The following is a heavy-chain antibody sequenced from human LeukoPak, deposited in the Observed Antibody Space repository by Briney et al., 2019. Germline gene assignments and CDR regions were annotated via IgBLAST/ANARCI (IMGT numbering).Heavy chain of an antibody. CDR2: ISSSSSYI. J-gene: IGHJ4*02. CDR1: GFTFSSYS. CDR3: ARSKDTAMENYFDY. Sequence: GGSLRLSCAASGFTFSSYSMNWVRQAPGKGLEWVSSISSSSSYIYYADSVKGRFTISRDNAKNSLYLQMNSLRAEDTAVYYCARSKDTAMENYFDYWGQGTLVTVSS. V-gene: IGHV3-21*01. D-gene: IGHD5-18*01.